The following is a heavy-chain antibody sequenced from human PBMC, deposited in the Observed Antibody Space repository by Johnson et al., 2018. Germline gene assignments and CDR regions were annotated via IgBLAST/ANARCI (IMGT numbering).Heavy chain of an antibody. Sequence: QVQLVQSGGGVVQPGRSLRLSCAASGFTFSSYGMHWVRQAPGKGLEWVAVISYDGSNKYYADSVKGLFTISRDNSKNTLYLQMNSLRAEDTAVYYCAKDWYSSSWYGHFQYWGQGTLVTVSS. CDR3: AKDWYSSSWYGHFQY. CDR1: GFTFSSYG. CDR2: ISYDGSNK. V-gene: IGHV3-30*18. D-gene: IGHD6-13*01. J-gene: IGHJ1*01.